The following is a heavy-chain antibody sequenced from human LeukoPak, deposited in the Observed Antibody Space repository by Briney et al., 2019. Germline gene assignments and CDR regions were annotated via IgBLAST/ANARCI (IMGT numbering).Heavy chain of an antibody. D-gene: IGHD2-2*01. Sequence: SETLSLTCAVYGGSFSGYYWSWIRQPPGKGLEWIGEINHSGSTNYNPSLKSRVTISVDTSKNQFSLKLRSVTAADTAVYYCARGLGPSARMWGQGTLVTVSS. CDR1: GGSFSGYY. CDR2: INHSGST. V-gene: IGHV4-34*01. J-gene: IGHJ4*02. CDR3: ARGLGPSARM.